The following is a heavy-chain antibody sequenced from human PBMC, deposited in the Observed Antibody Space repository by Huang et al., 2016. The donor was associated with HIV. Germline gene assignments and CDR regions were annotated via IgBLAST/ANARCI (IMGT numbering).Heavy chain of an antibody. Sequence: QVQLVQSGAEAKKPGASVRVSCKTAGYPFSDYYVHWVRQAPGQGLQWRGLINPNTAGTNYAQRFQGRLTVTRDRSSTTAYMDLTWLTSDDTAVYYCARGGLRWPAPFDFWGQGTLVTVSS. CDR1: GYPFSDYY. J-gene: IGHJ4*02. V-gene: IGHV1-2*02. CDR2: INPNTAGT. D-gene: IGHD4-17*01. CDR3: ARGGLRWPAPFDF.